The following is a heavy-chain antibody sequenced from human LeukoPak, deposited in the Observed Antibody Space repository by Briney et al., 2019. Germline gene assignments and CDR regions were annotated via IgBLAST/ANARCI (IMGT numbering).Heavy chain of an antibody. CDR1: GFTFSSYA. CDR3: APNSWSGYHLFDY. Sequence: PGGSLRLSCAASGFTFSSYAMHWVRQAPGKGLEWVAVISYDGSNKYYADSVKGRFTISRDNSKNTLYLQMNSLRAEDTAVYYCAPNSWSGYHLFDYWGQGTLVTVSS. J-gene: IGHJ4*02. V-gene: IGHV3-30-3*01. CDR2: ISYDGSNK. D-gene: IGHD3-3*01.